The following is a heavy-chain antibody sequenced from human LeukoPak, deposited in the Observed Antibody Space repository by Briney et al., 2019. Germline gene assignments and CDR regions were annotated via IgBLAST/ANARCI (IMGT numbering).Heavy chain of an antibody. CDR2: VSAYNGNT. V-gene: IGHV1-18*01. Sequence: ASVKVSCKASGHTFTSYGISWVRQAPGQGLEWMGWVSAYNGNTNYAQKLQGRVTMTTDTSTSTAYMELRSLRSDDTAVYYCARVLPDYDFWSGYYWSTTNNYYYYMDVWGKGTTVTVSS. D-gene: IGHD3-3*01. CDR1: GHTFTSYG. J-gene: IGHJ6*03. CDR3: ARVLPDYDFWSGYYWSTTNNYYYYMDV.